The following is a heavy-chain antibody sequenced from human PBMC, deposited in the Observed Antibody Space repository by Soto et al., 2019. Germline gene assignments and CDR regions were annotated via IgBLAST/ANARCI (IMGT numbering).Heavy chain of an antibody. Sequence: HPGGSLRLSCAASGFTFSSYAMHWVRQAPGKGLEWVAVISYDGSNKYYADSVKGRFTISRDNSKNTLYLQMNSLRAEDTAVYYCARDPDRHLYYDILTGHTFDPWGQGTLVTVS. CDR1: GFTFSSYA. D-gene: IGHD3-9*01. J-gene: IGHJ5*02. CDR2: ISYDGSNK. CDR3: ARDPDRHLYYDILTGHTFDP. V-gene: IGHV3-30-3*01.